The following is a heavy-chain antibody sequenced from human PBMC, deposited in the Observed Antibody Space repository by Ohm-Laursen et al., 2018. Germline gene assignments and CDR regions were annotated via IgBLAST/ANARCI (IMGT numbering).Heavy chain of an antibody. V-gene: IGHV3-53*01. CDR3: VWTSHI. CDR1: GFIVSSIY. Sequence: SLRLSCAASGFIVSSIYMSWVRQAPGKGLEWVSVIYSGGSTYYADSVKGRFTISKDNSKNTLYLQMNRLRAEDTAVYYCVWTSHIWGQGTMVTVSS. CDR2: IYSGGST. D-gene: IGHD2-21*01. J-gene: IGHJ3*02.